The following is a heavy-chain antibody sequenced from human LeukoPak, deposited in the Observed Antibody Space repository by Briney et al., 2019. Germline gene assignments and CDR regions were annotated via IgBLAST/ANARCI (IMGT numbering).Heavy chain of an antibody. J-gene: IGHJ5*02. CDR3: RGDTIFGVAINWFDP. Sequence: SETLSLTCAVYGGSFSGYYWSWIRQPPGKGLEWIGEINHSGSTNYNPSLKSRVTISVDTSKNQFSLKPSSVTAADTAVYYCRGDTIFGVAINWFDPWGQGTLVTVSS. V-gene: IGHV4-34*01. CDR2: INHSGST. D-gene: IGHD3-3*01. CDR1: GGSFSGYY.